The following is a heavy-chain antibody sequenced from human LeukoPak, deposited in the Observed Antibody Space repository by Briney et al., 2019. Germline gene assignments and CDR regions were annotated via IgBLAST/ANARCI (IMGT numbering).Heavy chain of an antibody. CDR1: GGSFSGYY. V-gene: IGHV4-34*01. D-gene: IGHD2-21*02. J-gene: IGHJ3*02. CDR3: ALTVVTASDAFDI. CDR2: INHSGST. Sequence: PSETLSLTCAVYGGSFSGYYWSWIRQPPGKGLEWIGEINHSGSTNYNPSLKSRVTISVDTSKNQFSLKLSSVTAADTAVYYCALTVVTASDAFDIWGQGTMVTVSS.